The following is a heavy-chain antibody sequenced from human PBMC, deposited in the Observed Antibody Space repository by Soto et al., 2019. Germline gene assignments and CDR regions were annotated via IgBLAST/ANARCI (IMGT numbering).Heavy chain of an antibody. CDR1: GGSISSSPYF. CDR3: SRRAPEGFDP. CDR2: IDYRGTT. V-gene: IGHV4-39*01. J-gene: IGHJ5*02. Sequence: SETLSLTCTVSGGSISSSPYFWGWIRQPPGRGLEWIGSIDYRGTTYYNASLKSRVTLSLDTSKNQFSLKVNSLTAADTAVYFCSRRAPEGFDPWGQGTRVTVSA.